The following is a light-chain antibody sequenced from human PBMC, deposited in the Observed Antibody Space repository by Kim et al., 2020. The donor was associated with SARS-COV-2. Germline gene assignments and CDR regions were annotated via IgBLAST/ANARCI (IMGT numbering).Light chain of an antibody. CDR3: QAWDSSSVI. CDR2: QDT. Sequence: VPPGQPANITCSGDRLGNKYASWYQQRPGQSPVLLIYQDTKRPSGIPERFSGSSSGNTATVTISGTQAMDEADYYCQAWDSSSVIFGGGTQLTVL. V-gene: IGLV3-1*01. J-gene: IGLJ2*01. CDR1: RLGNKY.